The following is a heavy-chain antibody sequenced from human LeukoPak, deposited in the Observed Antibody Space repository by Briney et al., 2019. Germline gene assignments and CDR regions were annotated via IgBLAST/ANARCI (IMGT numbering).Heavy chain of an antibody. CDR2: IYYSGST. D-gene: IGHD4-23*01. V-gene: IGHV4-59*01. CDR1: GGSISTYY. J-gene: IGHJ3*02. CDR3: ARGGTAVVTPYAFDI. Sequence: SETLSLTCTVSGGSISTYYWSWIRQPPGKGLEWIGYIYYSGSTNYNPSVKSRVTMSVDTSKKQFSLNLSSLNAADTAVYYCARGGTAVVTPYAFDIWGQGTMVTVSS.